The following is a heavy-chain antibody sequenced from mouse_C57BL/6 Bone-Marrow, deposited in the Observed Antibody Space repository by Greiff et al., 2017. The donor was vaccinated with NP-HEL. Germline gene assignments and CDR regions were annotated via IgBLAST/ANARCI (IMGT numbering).Heavy chain of an antibody. CDR1: GFTFSSYA. Sequence: EVMLVESGEGLVKPGGSLKLSCAASGFTFSSYAMSWVRQTPEKRLEWVAYISSGGDYIYYADTVKGRFTISRDNARNTLYLQISSLKSEDTAMYYCTRPSTGTDYAMDYWGQGTSVTVSS. CDR3: TRPSTGTDYAMDY. CDR2: ISSGGDYI. D-gene: IGHD4-1*02. V-gene: IGHV5-9-1*02. J-gene: IGHJ4*01.